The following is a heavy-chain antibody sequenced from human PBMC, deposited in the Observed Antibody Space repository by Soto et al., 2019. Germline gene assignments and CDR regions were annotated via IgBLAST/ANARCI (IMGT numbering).Heavy chain of an antibody. J-gene: IGHJ4*02. CDR1: GFTFSSSV. V-gene: IGHV3-23*01. Sequence: EVQVLESGGDLVQPGGSLRLPCAASGFTFSSSVMSWVRQAPGKGLEWVSSVTGNTGSAYYAHSVKGRFTISRDNSRKTLSLQMTSLRADDTALYYCAKTYYDFPSGYYFDYWGQGALVTVSS. CDR3: AKTYYDFPSGYYFDY. CDR2: VTGNTGSA. D-gene: IGHD3-3*01.